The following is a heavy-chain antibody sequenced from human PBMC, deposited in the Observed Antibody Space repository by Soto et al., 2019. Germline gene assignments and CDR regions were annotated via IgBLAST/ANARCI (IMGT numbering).Heavy chain of an antibody. V-gene: IGHV3-30-3*01. CDR1: GFTFSSYA. J-gene: IGHJ6*04. CDR3: ARDFTESSSWYGGYYYGMDV. CDR2: ISYDGSNK. Sequence: GGSLRLSCAASGFTFSSYAMHWVRQAPGKGLEWVAVISYDGSNKYYADSVKGRFTISRDNSKNTLYLQMNSLRAEDTAVYYCARDFTESSSWYGGYYYGMDVWGKGTTVTVSS. D-gene: IGHD6-13*01.